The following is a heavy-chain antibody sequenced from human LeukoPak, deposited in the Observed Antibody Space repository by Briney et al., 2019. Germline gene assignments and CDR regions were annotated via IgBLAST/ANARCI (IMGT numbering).Heavy chain of an antibody. D-gene: IGHD3-16*01. CDR2: INPNSGGT. V-gene: IGHV1-2*02. CDR1: GYTFTGYY. J-gene: IGHJ5*02. Sequence: ASVKVSCKASGYTFTGYYIHWVRQAPGQGLEWMGWINPNSGGTNYAQKFQGRVTMTRDTSISTAYMELSRLRSDDTAVYYCASTFGLTYNWFDPWGQGTLVTVSS. CDR3: ASTFGLTYNWFDP.